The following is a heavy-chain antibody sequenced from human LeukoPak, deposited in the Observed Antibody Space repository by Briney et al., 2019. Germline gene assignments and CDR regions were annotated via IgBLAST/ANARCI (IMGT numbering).Heavy chain of an antibody. CDR1: GFSFSTYG. CDR2: IRYDGSQN. D-gene: IGHD1-26*01. CDR3: ASGNYYGDYFDY. Sequence: GGSLRLSCAASGFSFSTYGMHWVRQAPGKGLEWVAFIRYDGSQNHLTDSVKGRFTVSRDNSRNTLFLQMNNLRAEDTAVYYCASGNYYGDYFDYWGQGTLVTVSS. J-gene: IGHJ4*02. V-gene: IGHV3-30*02.